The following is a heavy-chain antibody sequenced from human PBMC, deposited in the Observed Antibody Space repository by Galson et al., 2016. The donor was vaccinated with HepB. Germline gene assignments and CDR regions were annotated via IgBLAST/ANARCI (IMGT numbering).Heavy chain of an antibody. CDR1: GFTFDDYA. Sequence: SLRLSCAASGFTFDDYAMHWVRQAPGKGLEWVSAISGSGLKTDYADSVKGRFTIFRDNSKNTVSLRMSNLRVGDTAVYYCAKFQMAVTGNVGYFDYWGQGTLVTVSS. V-gene: IGHV3-23*01. CDR2: ISGSGLKT. CDR3: AKFQMAVTGNVGYFDY. D-gene: IGHD6-19*01. J-gene: IGHJ4*02.